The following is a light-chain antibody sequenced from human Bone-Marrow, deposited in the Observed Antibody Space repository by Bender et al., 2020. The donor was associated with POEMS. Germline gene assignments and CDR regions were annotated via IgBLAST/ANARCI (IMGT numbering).Light chain of an antibody. V-gene: IGLV2-23*01. CDR1: SSDVGSYNL. J-gene: IGLJ3*02. CDR2: EGS. Sequence: QSALTQPASMSGFPGQSITLSCSGTSSDVGSYNLVSWYQQHPGKAPKVIIYEGSKRPSGVSNRFSGSKSGNTASLTISGLQAEDEADYYCCSYAGRSALVFGGGTKLTVL. CDR3: CSYAGRSALV.